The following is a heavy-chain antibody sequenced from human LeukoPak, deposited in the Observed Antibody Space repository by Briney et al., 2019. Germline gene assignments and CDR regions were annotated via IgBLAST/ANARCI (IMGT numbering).Heavy chain of an antibody. V-gene: IGHV4-59*01. CDR3: AKGGVGAQRLDY. CDR1: GVSISSYY. D-gene: IGHD1-26*01. Sequence: AETLSLTCTVSGVSISSYYWSWIRQPPGKGLEWIGYIYYSGSTNYNPSLESRVTISVDTSKNQFSLKLSSVTAADTAVYYCAKGGVGAQRLDYWGQGTLVTVSS. CDR2: IYYSGST. J-gene: IGHJ4*02.